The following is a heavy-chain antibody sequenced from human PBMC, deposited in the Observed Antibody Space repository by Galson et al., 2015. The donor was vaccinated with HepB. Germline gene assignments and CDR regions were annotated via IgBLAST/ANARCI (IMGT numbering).Heavy chain of an antibody. CDR1: GYTFTSYA. D-gene: IGHD3-3*01. V-gene: IGHV7-4-1*02. CDR3: ARDPPLGYDFWSGYFDY. Sequence: SVKVSCKASGYTFTSYAMNWVRQAPGQGLEWMGWINTNTGNPTYAQGFTGRFVFSLDTSVSTAYLQISSLKAEDTAVYYCARDPPLGYDFWSGYFDYWGQGTLVTVSS. J-gene: IGHJ4*02. CDR2: INTNTGNP.